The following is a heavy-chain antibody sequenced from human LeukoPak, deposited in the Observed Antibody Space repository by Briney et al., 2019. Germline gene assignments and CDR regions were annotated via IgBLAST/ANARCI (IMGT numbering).Heavy chain of an antibody. CDR2: IYYSGST. J-gene: IGHJ4*02. CDR1: GGSISSSSYY. V-gene: IGHV4-39*07. D-gene: IGHD4-17*01. Sequence: SETLSLTCTVSGGSISSSSYYWGWIRQPPGKGLEWIGSIYYSGSTYYNPSLKSRVTISVDTSKNQFSLKLSSVTAADTAVYYCASLSDYVGYFDYWGQGTLVTVSS. CDR3: ASLSDYVGYFDY.